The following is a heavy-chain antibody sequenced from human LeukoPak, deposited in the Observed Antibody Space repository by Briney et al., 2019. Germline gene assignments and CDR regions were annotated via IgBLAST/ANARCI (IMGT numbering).Heavy chain of an antibody. V-gene: IGHV1-8*01. Sequence: ASVKVSCKASGYTFTSYDINWVRQATGQGLEWMGWMNPNSGNTGYAQKFQGRVTITADESTSTAYMELSSLRSEDTAVYYCARCGYSSSWYYHYYYYMDVWGKGTTVTISS. CDR3: ARCGYSSSWYYHYYYYMDV. CDR2: MNPNSGNT. J-gene: IGHJ6*03. CDR1: GYTFTSYD. D-gene: IGHD6-13*01.